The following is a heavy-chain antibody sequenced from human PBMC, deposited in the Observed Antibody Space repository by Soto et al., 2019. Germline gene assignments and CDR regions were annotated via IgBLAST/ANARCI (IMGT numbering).Heavy chain of an antibody. CDR3: ARSVLYCSSTSCYEFGFDY. Sequence: SETLSLTCTVSGGSISSYYWSWIRQPPGKGLEWIGYIYYSGGTNYNPSLKSRVTISVDTSKNQFSLKLSSLTAADTAVYYCARSVLYCSSTSCYEFGFDYWGQGTLVTVSS. CDR1: GGSISSYY. V-gene: IGHV4-59*01. CDR2: IYYSGGT. D-gene: IGHD2-2*01. J-gene: IGHJ4*02.